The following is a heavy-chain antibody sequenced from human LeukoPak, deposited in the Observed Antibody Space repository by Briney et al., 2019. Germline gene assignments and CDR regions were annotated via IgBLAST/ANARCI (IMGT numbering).Heavy chain of an antibody. V-gene: IGHV1-69*01. CDR1: GGTFSSYA. CDR3: ARENTIFGVVIMKRYFDY. Sequence: SVKVSCKASGGTFSSYAISWVRQAPGQGLEWMGGIILIFGTANYAQKFQGRVTITADESTSTAYMELSSLRSDDTAVYYCARENTIFGVVIMKRYFDYWGQGTLVTVSS. J-gene: IGHJ4*02. D-gene: IGHD3-3*01. CDR2: IILIFGTA.